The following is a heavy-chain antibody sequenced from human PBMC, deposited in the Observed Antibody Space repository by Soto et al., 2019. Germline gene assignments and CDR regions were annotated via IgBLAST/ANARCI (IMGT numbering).Heavy chain of an antibody. J-gene: IGHJ4*02. D-gene: IGHD1-26*01. Sequence: QVQLQESGPGLVKPSGTLSLTCAVSGDSVFDGRWWSWVRLPPGKGLEWIGETRHNGGTNYNPSLKSRVTISVDKSNNHFSLNLTSVTAADTAVYYCAREGGYRLEYWGQGTLVTVSS. V-gene: IGHV4-4*02. CDR3: AREGGYRLEY. CDR2: TRHNGGT. CDR1: GDSVFDGRW.